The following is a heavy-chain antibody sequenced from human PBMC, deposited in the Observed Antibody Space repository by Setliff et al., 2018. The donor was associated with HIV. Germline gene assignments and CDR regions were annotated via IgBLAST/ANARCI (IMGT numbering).Heavy chain of an antibody. CDR2: IRSKDYGGAT. CDR1: GFTFGDYA. V-gene: IGHV3-49*04. CDR3: FTMVRGAPFDC. J-gene: IGHJ4*02. D-gene: IGHD3-10*01. Sequence: GESLRLSCTASGFTFGDYAMSWVRQAPGKGLEWVGLIRSKDYGGATQYAASARDRFTISRDDSKSTAYLQMNSLRIEDTAVYFCFTMVRGAPFDCRGQGTLVTVSS.